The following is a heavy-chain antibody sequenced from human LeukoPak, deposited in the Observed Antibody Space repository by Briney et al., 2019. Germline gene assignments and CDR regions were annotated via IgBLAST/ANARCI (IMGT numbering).Heavy chain of an antibody. CDR3: AAGTGRTDFDY. J-gene: IGHJ4*02. Sequence: GGSLRLSCAASGFTFSNAWMNWVRQAPGKGLEWVGRIKTKTDGGTTDYAAPVKGTFTISRDDSKNTLYLQMNSLKTEDTAVYYCAAGTGRTDFDYWGQGTLVAVSS. CDR1: GFTFSNAW. D-gene: IGHD1-14*01. V-gene: IGHV3-15*01. CDR2: IKTKTDGGTT.